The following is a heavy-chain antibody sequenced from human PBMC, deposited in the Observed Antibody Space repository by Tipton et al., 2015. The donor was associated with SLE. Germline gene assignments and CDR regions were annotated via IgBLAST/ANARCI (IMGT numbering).Heavy chain of an antibody. CDR2: IYYSGSA. V-gene: IGHV4-39*01. J-gene: IGHJ4*02. Sequence: TLSLTCIMSGASISSTTYYWGWIRQPPGKGLEWIGSIYYSGSAYYNPSPKSRVTISVDTSKNQFSLGLTSVTAADTAVYYCATHGGDGGHSGYFDFWGQGTLVTVSS. CDR3: ATHGGDGGHSGYFDF. D-gene: IGHD4-23*01. CDR1: GASISSTTYY.